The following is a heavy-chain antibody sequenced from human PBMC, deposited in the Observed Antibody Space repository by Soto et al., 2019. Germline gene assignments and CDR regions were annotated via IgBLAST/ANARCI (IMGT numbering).Heavy chain of an antibody. CDR1: GVSISNSRW. CDR2: IFHSGDT. D-gene: IGHD6-19*01. J-gene: IGHJ3*01. V-gene: IGHV4-4*02. Sequence: QVQLQESGPGLVKPSGTLSLTCAVSGVSISNSRWWTWVRQPPGKGLEWIGDIFHSGDTNYNPSLKSRVFISVDKSQNQFSLKVSSVTAAHTAVYYCAYSTGWYRHDVWGQGTLVTVSS. CDR3: AYSTGWYRHDV.